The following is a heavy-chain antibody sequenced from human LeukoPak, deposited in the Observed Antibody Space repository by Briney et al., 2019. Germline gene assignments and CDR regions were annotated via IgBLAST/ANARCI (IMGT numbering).Heavy chain of an antibody. Sequence: PGGSLRLSCAASGFTFSSYAMSWVRQAPGKGLEWVSTISVSGGNTYYADSVKGRFTISRDNSKSTMYMQMNSLRAEDTAVYYCAKVVPATGSDYWGQGTLVTVSS. CDR3: AKVVPATGSDY. J-gene: IGHJ4*02. CDR1: GFTFSSYA. CDR2: ISVSGGNT. D-gene: IGHD6-13*01. V-gene: IGHV3-23*01.